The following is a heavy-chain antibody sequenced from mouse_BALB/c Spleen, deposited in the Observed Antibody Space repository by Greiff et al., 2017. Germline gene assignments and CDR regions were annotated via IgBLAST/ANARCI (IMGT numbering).Heavy chain of an antibody. CDR3: ARSGDYGSSYDWYFDV. D-gene: IGHD1-1*01. CDR1: GYTFTNYW. V-gene: IGHV1-63*02. J-gene: IGHJ1*01. CDR2: IYPGGGYT. Sequence: VQLQQSGAELVRPGTSVKISCKASGYTFTNYWLGWVKQRPGHGLEWIGDIYPGGGYTNYNEKFKGKATLTADTSSSTAYMQLSSLTSEDSAVYFCARSGDYGSSYDWYFDVWGAGTTVTVSS.